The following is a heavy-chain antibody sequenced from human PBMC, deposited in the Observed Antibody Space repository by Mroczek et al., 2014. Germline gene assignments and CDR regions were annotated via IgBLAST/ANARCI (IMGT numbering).Heavy chain of an antibody. V-gene: IGHV3-9*01. D-gene: IGHD2-21*01. J-gene: IGHJ4*02. CDR3: VKDMGDMTAGFAY. CDR1: GFSLDAYA. CDR2: IRWNGGNT. Sequence: ESGGGLVQPGRSLRLSCSASGFSLDAYAMHWVRQAPGKGLEWVSGIRWNGGNTGYADSVKGRFTISRDNAKTSLYLQMNSLRTEDTAFYYCVKDMGDMTAGFAYWGQGTLVTVSS.